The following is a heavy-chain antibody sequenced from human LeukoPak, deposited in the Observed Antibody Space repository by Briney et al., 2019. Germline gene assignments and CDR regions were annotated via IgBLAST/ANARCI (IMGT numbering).Heavy chain of an antibody. J-gene: IGHJ4*02. CDR1: GFTFSSYA. D-gene: IGHD6-19*01. CDR2: ISGSGGST. V-gene: IGHV3-23*01. Sequence: PGGSLRPSCAVSGFTFSSYAMSWVRQAPGKGLEWVSAISGSGGSTYYADSVKGRFTISRDNSKNTLYLQMNSLRAEDTAVYYCAKDQVQQWLVPGYWGQGTLVTVSS. CDR3: AKDQVQQWLVPGY.